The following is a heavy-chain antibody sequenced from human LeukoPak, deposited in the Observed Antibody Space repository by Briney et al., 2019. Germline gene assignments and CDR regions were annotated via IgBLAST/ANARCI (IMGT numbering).Heavy chain of an antibody. J-gene: IGHJ4*02. CDR3: ARLTDF. V-gene: IGHV4-39*01. Sequence: SETLSLTCTVSGGSIIISNYYWGWIRQSPGKGLECIGKISYSGSTYYNPSLRSRVHMSVDTSTNQFSLKLSPVTAADTAVYYCARLTDFWGQGILVTVST. CDR1: GGSIIISNYY. CDR2: ISYSGST.